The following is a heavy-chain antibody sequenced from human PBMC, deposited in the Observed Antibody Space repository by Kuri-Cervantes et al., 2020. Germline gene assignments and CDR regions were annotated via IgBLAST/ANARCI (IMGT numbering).Heavy chain of an antibody. D-gene: IGHD2-2*01. Sequence: SQTLSLTCAVYGGSFSGYYWSWIRQPPGKGLEWIGEINHSGSTNYNPSLKSRVTISVDTSKNQFSLKLSSVTAADTAVYYCARHRPKYQLLPFDYWGQGTLVTVSS. V-gene: IGHV4-34*01. CDR3: ARHRPKYQLLPFDY. CDR1: GGSFSGYY. J-gene: IGHJ4*02. CDR2: INHSGST.